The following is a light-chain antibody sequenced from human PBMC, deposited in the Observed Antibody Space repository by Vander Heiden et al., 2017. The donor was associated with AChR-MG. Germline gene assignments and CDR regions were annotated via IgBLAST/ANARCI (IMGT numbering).Light chain of an antibody. CDR2: GAS. V-gene: IGKV3-15*01. CDR1: QSVSSN. Sequence: EIVMTQSPATLSLSPGERATLSCRASQSVSSNLAWYQQKPGQAPRLLIYGASTRATGIPARFSGSGSGTEFTLTISSLQSEDFAVYYCQQDHNWPLTFGGGTKVEIK. CDR3: QQDHNWPLT. J-gene: IGKJ4*01.